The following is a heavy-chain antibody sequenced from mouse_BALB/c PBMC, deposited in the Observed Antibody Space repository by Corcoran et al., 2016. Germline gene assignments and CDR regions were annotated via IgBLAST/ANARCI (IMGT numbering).Heavy chain of an antibody. V-gene: IGHV3-6*02. CDR2: ISYDGSN. CDR3: ARGNYYGSPYAMDY. Sequence: DVQLQESGPGLVKPSQSLSLTCSVTGYSITSGYYWNWIRQFPGNKLEWMGYISYDGSNNYNPSLKNRISITRDTSKNQVFLKLNSVTTEDTATYYCARGNYYGSPYAMDYWGQGTSVTVSS. J-gene: IGHJ4*01. CDR1: GYSITSGYY. D-gene: IGHD1-1*01.